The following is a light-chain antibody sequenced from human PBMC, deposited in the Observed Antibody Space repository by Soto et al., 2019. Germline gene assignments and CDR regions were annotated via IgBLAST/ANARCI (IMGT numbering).Light chain of an antibody. CDR3: QQYGSSPS. J-gene: IGKJ1*01. CDR2: DTS. V-gene: IGKV3-20*01. Sequence: EIVLTRSPGTLSMSPGERATLSCRASQSLSSSSVAWYQQKPGQAPRLILYDTSFRATGIPDRFSGSGSGTDFTLTISRLDPEDFAVYYCQQYGSSPSFGQGTKVDI. CDR1: QSLSSSS.